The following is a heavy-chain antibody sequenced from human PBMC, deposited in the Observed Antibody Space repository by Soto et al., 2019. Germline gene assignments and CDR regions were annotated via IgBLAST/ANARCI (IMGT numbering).Heavy chain of an antibody. J-gene: IGHJ4*02. Sequence: SVKVSCKASGGTFYTYTFSWVRQAPGQGLEWMGSITPIYPTTNYAEKFQGRLTVTADGSTNTAYMELNSLTCDDTAVYYCARIPRYSFPTSDDLDSWGQGTLVTVSS. CDR3: ARIPRYSFPTSDDLDS. V-gene: IGHV1-69*13. CDR2: ITPIYPTT. D-gene: IGHD5-18*01. CDR1: GGTFYTYT.